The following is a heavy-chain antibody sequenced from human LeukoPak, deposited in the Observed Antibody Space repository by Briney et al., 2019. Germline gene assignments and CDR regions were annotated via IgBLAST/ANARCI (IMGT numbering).Heavy chain of an antibody. CDR3: AGRNDILTGYYSSFDY. D-gene: IGHD3-9*01. Sequence: PSETLSLTCTVSGASISSSPYYWGWIRQPPGKGLEWLASVYYSGGTYYNPSLKGRATISVDTSRSQFSLKLSSVTAADTAVYCCAGRNDILTGYYSSFDYWGQGTLVTVSS. CDR2: VYYSGGT. CDR1: GASISSSPYY. J-gene: IGHJ4*02. V-gene: IGHV4-39*01.